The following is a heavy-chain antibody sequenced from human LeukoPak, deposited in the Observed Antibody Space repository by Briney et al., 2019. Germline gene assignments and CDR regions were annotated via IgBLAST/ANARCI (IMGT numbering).Heavy chain of an antibody. J-gene: IGHJ4*02. V-gene: IGHV1-2*02. CDR1: EYTFTGYY. CDR2: INPNSGGT. D-gene: IGHD3-10*01. Sequence: ASVKVSCKASEYTFTGYYMHWVRQAPGQGLEWMGWINPNSGGTNYAQKFQGRVTMTRDTSISTAYMELSRLRSDDTAVYYCARGRGITMVRGVVDYWGQGTLVTVSS. CDR3: ARGRGITMVRGVVDY.